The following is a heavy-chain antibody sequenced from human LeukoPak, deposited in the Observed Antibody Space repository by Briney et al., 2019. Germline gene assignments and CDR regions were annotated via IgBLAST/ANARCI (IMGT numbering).Heavy chain of an antibody. Sequence: GASVKVSCKASGHTFTSYGISWVRQAPGQGLEWMGWISAYNGNTNYAQKLQGRVTMTTDTSTSTAYMELRSLRSDDTAVYYCAGHLGYYYGSGSYSYYYYYGMDVWGQGTTVTVSS. V-gene: IGHV1-18*01. CDR3: AGHLGYYYGSGSYSYYYYYGMDV. CDR2: ISAYNGNT. J-gene: IGHJ6*02. CDR1: GHTFTSYG. D-gene: IGHD3-10*01.